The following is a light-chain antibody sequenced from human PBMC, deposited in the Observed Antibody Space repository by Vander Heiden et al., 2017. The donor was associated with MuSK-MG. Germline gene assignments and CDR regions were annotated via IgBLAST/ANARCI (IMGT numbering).Light chain of an antibody. CDR3: SSDRGSSTVL. J-gene: IGLJ2*01. CDR1: SSDMGAYNY. Sequence: QSVLTQPAAVSGCPGPAIPISCTGTSSDMGAYNYVSWYQQHPGTAHKLVIFDVRNRPSGVASRFSGSKAGNTASLTISGRQAEDEADYYCSSDRGSSTVLFCGGTKLTVL. V-gene: IGLV2-14*03. CDR2: DVR.